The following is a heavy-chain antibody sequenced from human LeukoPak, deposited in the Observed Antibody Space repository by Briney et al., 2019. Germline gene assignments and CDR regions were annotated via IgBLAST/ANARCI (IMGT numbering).Heavy chain of an antibody. CDR2: IRYDGSNE. Sequence: GGSLRLSCVASGFTFSGYGMHWVRQAPGKGLELVALIRYDGSNEYYADSVKGRFTVSRDNSKNTVYLQMNSLRAEDTALYYCAKDLGVPVAGTSFDHWGQGTLVTVSS. D-gene: IGHD6-19*01. CDR3: AKDLGVPVAGTSFDH. CDR1: GFTFSGYG. J-gene: IGHJ4*02. V-gene: IGHV3-30*02.